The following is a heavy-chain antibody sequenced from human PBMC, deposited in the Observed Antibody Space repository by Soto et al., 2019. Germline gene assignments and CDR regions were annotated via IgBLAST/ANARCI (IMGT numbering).Heavy chain of an antibody. CDR2: IKQDGTEK. V-gene: IGHV3-7*01. Sequence: GGSLRLSCAASGFTFSTYWMSWVRRTPGKGLEWVANIKQDGTEKYYVDSVRGRLTVSRDNAKSSLYLQMNSLRVEDTAVYYCTTSPHRDSERVFVWGQGTTVTVSS. J-gene: IGHJ6*02. CDR3: TTSPHRDSERVFV. CDR1: GFTFSTYW. D-gene: IGHD1-26*01.